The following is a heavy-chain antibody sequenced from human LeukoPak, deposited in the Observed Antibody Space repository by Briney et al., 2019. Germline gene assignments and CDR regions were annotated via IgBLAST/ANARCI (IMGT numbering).Heavy chain of an antibody. CDR2: IIPIFGTA. D-gene: IGHD6-13*01. V-gene: IGHV1-69*06. CDR1: GGTCSSYA. Sequence: SVKVSCKASGGTCSSYAISWVRQAPGQGLEWMGGIIPIFGTANYAQKFQGRVTITADKSTSTAYMELSSLRSEDTAVYYCARGEVIAAAGRGAIDYWGQGTLVTVSS. CDR3: ARGEVIAAAGRGAIDY. J-gene: IGHJ4*02.